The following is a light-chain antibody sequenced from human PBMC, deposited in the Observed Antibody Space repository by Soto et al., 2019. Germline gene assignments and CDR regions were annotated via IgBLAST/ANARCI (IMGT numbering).Light chain of an antibody. CDR2: DAS. CDR3: QQYHSYSPFT. V-gene: IGKV1-5*01. Sequence: DIQMTQSPSTLSASVGDRVTVTCRASPSISSWVAWYQQKPGKAPKLLIYDASSLESGVPSRFSGSGSGTESTLSISSLQPGDFATYYCQQYHSYSPFTFGPGTKVEMK. CDR1: PSISSW. J-gene: IGKJ3*01.